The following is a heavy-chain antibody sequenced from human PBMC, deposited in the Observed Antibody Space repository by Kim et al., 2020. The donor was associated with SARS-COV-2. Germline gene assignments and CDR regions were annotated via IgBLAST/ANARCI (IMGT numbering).Heavy chain of an antibody. V-gene: IGHV3-23*01. Sequence: DSVKGRFTISRDNAKNTLYLQMNSLRAEDTAVYYGAKSGRYFDWLAYFDYWGQGTLVTVSS. D-gene: IGHD3-9*01. J-gene: IGHJ4*02. CDR3: AKSGRYFDWLAYFDY.